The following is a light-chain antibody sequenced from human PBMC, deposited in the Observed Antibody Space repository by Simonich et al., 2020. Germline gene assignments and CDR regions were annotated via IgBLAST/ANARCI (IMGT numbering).Light chain of an antibody. CDR3: QQYYSTPLT. J-gene: IGKJ4*01. CDR2: WAS. V-gene: IGKV4-1*01. CDR1: QRVLYSSNSTNY. Sequence: DIVMTQSPDSLAVSLGERATINCKSSQRVLYSSNSTNYLAGYQQKTGQPPKLLIYWASTRESGVPDRFSGSGSGTDFTLTISSLQAEDVAVYYCQQYYSTPLTFGGGTKVEIK.